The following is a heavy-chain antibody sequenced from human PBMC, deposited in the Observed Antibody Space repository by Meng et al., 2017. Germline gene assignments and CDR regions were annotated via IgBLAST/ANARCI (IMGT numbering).Heavy chain of an antibody. CDR3: ARGRDRATYYDILTGYGAFDI. CDR1: GFTVSSNY. V-gene: IGHV3-53*05. J-gene: IGHJ3*02. D-gene: IGHD3-9*01. CDR2: IYSGGST. Sequence: GESLKISCAASGFTVSSNYMSWVRQAPGKGLEWVSVIYSGGSTYYADSVKGRFTISRDNSKNTLYLQMNSLRAEDTAVYYCARGRDRATYYDILTGYGAFDIWGQGTMVTVSS.